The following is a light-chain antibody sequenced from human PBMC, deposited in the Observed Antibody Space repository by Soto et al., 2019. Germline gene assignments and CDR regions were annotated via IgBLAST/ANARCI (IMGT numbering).Light chain of an antibody. Sequence: EIVMTQCPATLSVSPGDRATLSCRASQNVSNNLAWYQQKPGHAPPLRIYGASTRATAIPDRFTGSGSGTEFTLTISSLQPDDFATYYCQQYNSYSAFTFGQGTRLEIK. J-gene: IGKJ5*01. V-gene: IGKV3-15*01. CDR3: QQYNSYSAFT. CDR2: GAS. CDR1: QNVSNN.